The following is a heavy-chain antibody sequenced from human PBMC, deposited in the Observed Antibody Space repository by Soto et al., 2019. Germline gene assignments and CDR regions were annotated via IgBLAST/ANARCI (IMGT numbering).Heavy chain of an antibody. V-gene: IGHV3-9*01. D-gene: IGHD1-1*01. CDR3: AKDMRGGIKEGGAFDI. Sequence: EVQLVESGGGLVQPGRSLRLSCAASGFTFDDYAMHWVRQAPGKGLEWVSGISWNSGSIGYADSVKGRFTISRDNAKNSLYLQMNSLRAEDTALYYGAKDMRGGIKEGGAFDIWGQGTMVTVSS. J-gene: IGHJ3*02. CDR2: ISWNSGSI. CDR1: GFTFDDYA.